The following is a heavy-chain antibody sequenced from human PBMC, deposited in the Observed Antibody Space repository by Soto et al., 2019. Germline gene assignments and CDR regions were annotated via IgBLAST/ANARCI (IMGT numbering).Heavy chain of an antibody. CDR1: GGSVTNSSYY. D-gene: IGHD4-17*01. CDR2: VYYRGRS. J-gene: IGHJ4*02. Sequence: TLSLTCTVSGGSVTNSSYYWGWIRQSPGKGLEWIGSVYYRGRSYSKSSVKSRVTISVDTSKNRFSPSLNSVTASDTAVYFCVSQRTTVPTQAYFDYWGPGALVTVSS. CDR3: VSQRTTVPTQAYFDY. V-gene: IGHV4-39*01.